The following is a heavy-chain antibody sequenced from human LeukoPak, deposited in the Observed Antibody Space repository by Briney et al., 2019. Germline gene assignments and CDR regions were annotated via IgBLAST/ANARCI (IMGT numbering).Heavy chain of an antibody. CDR3: ARDPDSDNAWGWFDP. V-gene: IGHV3-7*01. D-gene: IGHD3-16*01. CDR2: IKEDGSEK. J-gene: IGHJ5*02. CDR1: GFTFDDYA. Sequence: GGSLRLSCAASGFTFDDYAMHWVRQAPGKGLEWVANIKEDGSEKWYVDSVKGRFTISRGNAKNSLYMQMDNLRGEDTAVYYCARDPDSDNAWGWFDPWGQGTLVIVSS.